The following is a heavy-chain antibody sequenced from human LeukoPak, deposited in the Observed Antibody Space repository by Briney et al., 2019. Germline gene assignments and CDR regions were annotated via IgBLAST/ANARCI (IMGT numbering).Heavy chain of an antibody. CDR2: IYPGDSDT. J-gene: IGHJ4*02. D-gene: IGHD2-15*01. CDR3: ARHCSGGSCYSGVLGFDY. CDR1: GYSFTSYW. V-gene: IGHV5-51*01. Sequence: GESLKISCKGSGYSFTSYWIGWVRQMPGKGLEWMGIIYPGDSDTRYSPSFQGQVNISADKSISTAYLQWSSLKASDTAMYYCARHCSGGSCYSGVLGFDYWGQGTLVTVSS.